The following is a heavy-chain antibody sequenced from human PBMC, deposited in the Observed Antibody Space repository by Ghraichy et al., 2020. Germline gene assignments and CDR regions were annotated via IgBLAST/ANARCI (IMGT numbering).Heavy chain of an antibody. CDR2: IKQDGSEK. V-gene: IGHV3-7*01. CDR1: GFTFSSYW. J-gene: IGHJ5*02. CDR3: ARDSYSSSPNEYNWFDP. Sequence: GGSLRLTCAASGFTFSSYWMSWVRQAPGKGLEWVANIKQDGSEKYYVDSVKGRFTISRDNAKNSLYLQMNSLRAEDTAVYYCARDSYSSSPNEYNWFDPWGQGTLVTVSS. D-gene: IGHD6-6*01.